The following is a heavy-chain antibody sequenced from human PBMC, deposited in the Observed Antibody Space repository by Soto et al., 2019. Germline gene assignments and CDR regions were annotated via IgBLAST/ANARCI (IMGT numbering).Heavy chain of an antibody. CDR1: GYNFTTFW. Sequence: GESLKISCKGSGYNFTTFWIGWVRQVPGKGLEWMGIIYPGDSETEYSPDFEGQVTISADRSTNTAYLQWRRLRASDTAMYYCARLGFPGAIYFDSWGLGTLVTVSS. CDR2: IYPGDSET. V-gene: IGHV5-51*01. CDR3: ARLGFPGAIYFDS. J-gene: IGHJ4*02.